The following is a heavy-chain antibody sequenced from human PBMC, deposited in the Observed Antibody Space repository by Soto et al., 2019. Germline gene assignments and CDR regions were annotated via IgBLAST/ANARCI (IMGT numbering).Heavy chain of an antibody. J-gene: IGHJ5*02. D-gene: IGHD3-10*01. Sequence: QVQLVQSGAEVKKPGASVKVSCKASGYTFTSYAMHWVRQAPGQRLEWMGWINAGNGNTKYSQKFQGRVTITRDTSASTAYLELSSLRSEDTALDYFATTTCGSGSYWASWGQGTLVTVSS. CDR3: ATTTCGSGSYWAS. CDR2: INAGNGNT. CDR1: GYTFTSYA. V-gene: IGHV1-3*01.